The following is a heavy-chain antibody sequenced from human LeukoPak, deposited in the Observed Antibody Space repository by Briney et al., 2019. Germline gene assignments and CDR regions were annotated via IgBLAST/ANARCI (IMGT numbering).Heavy chain of an antibody. J-gene: IGHJ4*02. V-gene: IGHV3-48*02. D-gene: IGHD3-10*01. CDR1: GFTFSGNN. Sequence: PGGPLDLSGPPSGFTFSGNNMNWAGQAPGKGREWVSDISSGSNIYFADSVKGRFTISRDNAKNSLYLQMNSLRDEDTAVYYCARLEYYYVSGNYYKLFDYWGQGTLVTVCS. CDR2: ISSGSNI. CDR3: ARLEYYYVSGNYYKLFDY.